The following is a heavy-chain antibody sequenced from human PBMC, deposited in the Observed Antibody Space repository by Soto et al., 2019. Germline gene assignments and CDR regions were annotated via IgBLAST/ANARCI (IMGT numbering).Heavy chain of an antibody. CDR2: INHSGNT. V-gene: IGHV4-34*01. D-gene: IGHD4-17*01. CDR1: GGSFSGYY. J-gene: IGHJ4*02. CDR3: ARVRIPGGVYYLDY. Sequence: QVQLQQWGAGLLKPSETLSLTCAVYGGSFSGYYWSWIRQPPGKGLEWIGEINHSGNTNHNPSLKSRVTISVDTSKNQLSLKLSSVTAVDTAVYYCARVRIPGGVYYLDYWGQGTLVSVSS.